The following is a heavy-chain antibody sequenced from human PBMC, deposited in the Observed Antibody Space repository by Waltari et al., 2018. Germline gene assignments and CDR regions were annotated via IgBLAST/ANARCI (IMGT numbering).Heavy chain of an antibody. J-gene: IGHJ4*02. Sequence: EVQLVESGGGLVQPGGSLRLSCAASGFIFSTYWMHWVRQAPGKGLVSVSMIHTEGSITNYADSVKGRFTISRDNAKNTLFLQMNSLRAEDTAVYYCVLYSSSFLGDCWGQGTLVTVSS. CDR2: IHTEGSIT. CDR3: VLYSSSFLGDC. D-gene: IGHD6-13*01. CDR1: GFIFSTYW. V-gene: IGHV3-74*01.